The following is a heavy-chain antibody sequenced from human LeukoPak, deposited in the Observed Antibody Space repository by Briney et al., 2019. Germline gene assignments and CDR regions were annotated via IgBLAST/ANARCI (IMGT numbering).Heavy chain of an antibody. CDR3: ARAGSGSYYRVAFDI. CDR2: ISYDGGNK. CDR1: GFTFSHYG. D-gene: IGHD3-10*01. Sequence: GGSLRLSCAASGFTFSHYGMHWVRQAPGKGLEWVAVISYDGGNKYYTDSVKGRFTISRDNSKNTLYLQMNSLRAEDTAVYYCARAGSGSYYRVAFDIWGQGTMVTVSS. V-gene: IGHV3-30*03. J-gene: IGHJ3*02.